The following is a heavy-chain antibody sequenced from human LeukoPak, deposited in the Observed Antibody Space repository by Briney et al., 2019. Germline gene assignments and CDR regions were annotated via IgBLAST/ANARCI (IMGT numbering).Heavy chain of an antibody. Sequence: PSETLSLTCTVSGGSISSSSYYWGWIRQPPGKGLEWIGYISSSGSTSYNPSLKSRVSFSVDTSKSHFSLRLTSVTAADTAVYYCARVGRGDHTWGSYYCDHWGQGTLVSVSS. V-gene: IGHV4-61*05. CDR1: GGSISSSSYY. J-gene: IGHJ4*02. CDR2: ISSSGST. D-gene: IGHD3-16*01. CDR3: ARVGRGDHTWGSYYCDH.